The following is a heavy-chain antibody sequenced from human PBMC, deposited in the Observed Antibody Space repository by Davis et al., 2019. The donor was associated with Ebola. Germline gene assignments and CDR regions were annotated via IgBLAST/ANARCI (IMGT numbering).Heavy chain of an antibody. V-gene: IGHV3-21*01. Sequence: PGGSLRLSCAASGFFFNDSTFHWVRQAPGKGLEWVASITGSGLYIQSPDSMKGRFTISRDNAKNLVYLQMDGLRVEDTAKYYCARDRADYGELDYWGQGTLVTVSS. J-gene: IGHJ4*02. CDR3: ARDRADYGELDY. D-gene: IGHD4-17*01. CDR2: ITGSGLYI. CDR1: GFFFNDST.